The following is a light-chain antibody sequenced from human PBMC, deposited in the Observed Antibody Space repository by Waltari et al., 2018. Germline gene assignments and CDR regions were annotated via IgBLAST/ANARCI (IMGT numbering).Light chain of an antibody. CDR1: QCISKW. V-gene: IGKV1-5*01. CDR3: QQYYSHLYT. CDR2: EAS. Sequence: DIQLPQSPSTLSAPVGDSVAITGRASQCISKWLAWYQQKPGKAPKLLIYEASTWDTGVPSRFSGSGSGTEFTLTSNSLQPDDLATYYWQQYYSHLYTFGQGTKLEIK. J-gene: IGKJ2*01.